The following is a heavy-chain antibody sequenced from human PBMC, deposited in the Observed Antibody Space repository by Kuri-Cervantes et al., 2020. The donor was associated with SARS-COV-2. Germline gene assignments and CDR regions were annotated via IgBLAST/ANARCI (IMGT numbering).Heavy chain of an antibody. CDR1: GFLFSASA. D-gene: IGHD6-13*01. CDR3: ATDTPRPTAAGTLGGY. J-gene: IGHJ4*02. V-gene: IGHV3-73*01. CDR2: VRGKANNYAT. Sequence: GESLKISCEVSGFLFSASAIHWVRQGSGKGLEWVGRVRGKANNYATAYAASVKGRFTISRDDSKNMAYLQMNSLKTEDTAVYYCATDTPRPTAAGTLGGYWGQGTLVTVSS.